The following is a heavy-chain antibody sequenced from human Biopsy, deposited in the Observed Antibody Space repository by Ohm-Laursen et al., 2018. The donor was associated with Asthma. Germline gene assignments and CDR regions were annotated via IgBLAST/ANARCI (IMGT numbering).Heavy chain of an antibody. Sequence: QTLSLTCTVSGASIKTDDHYWSWLRQPPGKGVEWFGFIHYSGSTSYNPSLKGGVTISVDTSKNQFSLKLSSVTAADTAVYYCARASVAASSNWFDPWGQGTLVTVSS. J-gene: IGHJ5*02. CDR3: ARASVAASSNWFDP. D-gene: IGHD6-19*01. CDR2: IHYSGST. V-gene: IGHV4-30-4*01. CDR1: GASIKTDDHY.